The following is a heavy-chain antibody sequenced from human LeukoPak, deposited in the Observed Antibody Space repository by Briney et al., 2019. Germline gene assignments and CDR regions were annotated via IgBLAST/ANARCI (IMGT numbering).Heavy chain of an antibody. J-gene: IGHJ3*01. CDR2: IYYSGST. Sequence: PSETLSLTCTVSGGSISSGGYYWSWIRQHPGKGLEWIGYIYYSGSTYYNPSLKSRVTISVDTSKNQFSLKLSSVTAADTAVYYCARDSSIGPRAFDLWGQGTMVTVSS. CDR3: ARDSSIGPRAFDL. CDR1: GGSISSGGYY. V-gene: IGHV4-31*03. D-gene: IGHD2/OR15-2a*01.